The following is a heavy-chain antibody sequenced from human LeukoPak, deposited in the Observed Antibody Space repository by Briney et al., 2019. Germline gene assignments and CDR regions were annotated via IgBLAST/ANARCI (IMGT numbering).Heavy chain of an antibody. CDR2: ISGSGGST. CDR3: AKAHTEDHLLSGFY. D-gene: IGHD2-2*01. Sequence: GGSLRLSCAASGYTFSSYAMSWVRQAPGKGLEWVSAISGSGGSTYYADSVKGRFTISRDNSKNTLYLQMNSLRAEDTAVYYCAKAHTEDHLLSGFYWGHGTLVTVSS. CDR1: GYTFSSYA. J-gene: IGHJ4*01. V-gene: IGHV3-23*01.